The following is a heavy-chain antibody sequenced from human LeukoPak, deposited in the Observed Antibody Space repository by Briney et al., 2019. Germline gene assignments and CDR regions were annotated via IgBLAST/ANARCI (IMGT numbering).Heavy chain of an antibody. D-gene: IGHD3-9*01. V-gene: IGHV4-59*08. CDR1: GGSISSYY. J-gene: IGHJ5*02. Sequence: PSETLSLTCTVSGGSISSYYWSWIRQPPGKGLEWIGYIYYSGSTNYNPSLKSRVTISVDTSKNQFSLKLSSVTAADTAVYYCARVVYDILTGYGWFDPWGQGTLVTVSS. CDR3: ARVVYDILTGYGWFDP. CDR2: IYYSGST.